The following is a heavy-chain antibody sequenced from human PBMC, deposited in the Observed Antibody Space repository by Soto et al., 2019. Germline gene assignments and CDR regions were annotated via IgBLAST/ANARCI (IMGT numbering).Heavy chain of an antibody. CDR1: GFTVSSNY. V-gene: IGHV3-66*01. CDR3: SCLFDP. Sequence: GRSRRLSCPASGFTVSSNYMSWVRQAPGKGLEWVSVIYSGGSTYYADSVKGRFTISRDNSKNTLYLQMNSLRAEDTAVYYCSCLFDPWGQGTLVTVSS. J-gene: IGHJ5*02. CDR2: IYSGGST.